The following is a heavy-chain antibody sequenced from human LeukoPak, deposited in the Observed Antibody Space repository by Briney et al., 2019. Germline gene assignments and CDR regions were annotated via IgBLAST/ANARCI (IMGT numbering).Heavy chain of an antibody. CDR3: AKGGGSYSSGWYYDY. CDR2: IRGGGVST. Sequence: PGGSLRLSCAASGFTFNSYGMSWVRQAPGKGLEWVSGIRGGGVSTHYADSMKGRFTISRDNSKNTLYLQMNSLRAEDTAVYYCAKGGGSYSSGWYYDYWGQGTLVTVSS. D-gene: IGHD6-19*01. J-gene: IGHJ4*02. V-gene: IGHV3-23*01. CDR1: GFTFNSYG.